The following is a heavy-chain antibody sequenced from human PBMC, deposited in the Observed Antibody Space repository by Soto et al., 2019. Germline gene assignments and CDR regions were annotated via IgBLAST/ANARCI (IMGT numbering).Heavy chain of an antibody. CDR2: ISYDGSNK. V-gene: IGHV3-30-3*01. D-gene: IGHD2-2*01. J-gene: IGHJ6*02. CDR1: GFTFSSYA. Sequence: GGSLRLSCAASGFTFSSYAMHWVRQAPGKGLEWVAVISYDGSNKYYADSVKGRFTISRDNSKNTLYLQMNSLRAEDTAVYYCARVLGYCSSTSCFPHYGMDVWGQGTTVTVPS. CDR3: ARVLGYCSSTSCFPHYGMDV.